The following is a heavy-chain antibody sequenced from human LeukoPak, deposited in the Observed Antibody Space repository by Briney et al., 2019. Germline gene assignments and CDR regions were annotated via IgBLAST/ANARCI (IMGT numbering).Heavy chain of an antibody. V-gene: IGHV4-39*01. CDR1: GGSISSSSYY. Sequence: PSETLSLTCTVSGGSISSSSYYWGWVRQPPGTGLEWIGSIYYSGSTYYNPSLKSRVTISVDTSKNQFSLNLSSVTAADTAVYYCARKYDERYSYGYPLDYWGQGTLVTVSS. D-gene: IGHD5-18*01. CDR3: ARKYDERYSYGYPLDY. J-gene: IGHJ4*02. CDR2: IYYSGST.